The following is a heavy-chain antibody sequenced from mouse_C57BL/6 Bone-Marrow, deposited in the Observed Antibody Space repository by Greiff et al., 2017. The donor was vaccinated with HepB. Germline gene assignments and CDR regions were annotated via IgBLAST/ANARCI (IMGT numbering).Heavy chain of an antibody. V-gene: IGHV5-4*01. CDR1: GFTFSSYA. CDR2: ISDGGSYT. D-gene: IGHD1-1*01. Sequence: DVHLVESGGGLVKPGGSLKLSCAASGFTFSSYAMSWVRQTPEKRLEWVATISDGGSYTYYPDNVKGRFTISRDNAKNNLYLQMSHLKSEDTAMYYCAREPGYYYGSSYFDYWGQGTTLTVSS. CDR3: AREPGYYYGSSYFDY. J-gene: IGHJ2*01.